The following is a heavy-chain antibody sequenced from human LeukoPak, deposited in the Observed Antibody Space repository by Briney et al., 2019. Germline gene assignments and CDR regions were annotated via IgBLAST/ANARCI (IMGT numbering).Heavy chain of an antibody. CDR2: ISYDGSNK. Sequence: GGSLRLSCAASGFTFSSYAMHWVRQAPGKGLEWVAVISYDGSNKYYADSVKGRFTISRDNSKNTLYLQMNSLRAGDTAVYYCARGYSSRLPWFDPWGQGTLVTVSS. CDR3: ARGYSSRLPWFDP. V-gene: IGHV3-30*04. D-gene: IGHD6-13*01. J-gene: IGHJ5*02. CDR1: GFTFSSYA.